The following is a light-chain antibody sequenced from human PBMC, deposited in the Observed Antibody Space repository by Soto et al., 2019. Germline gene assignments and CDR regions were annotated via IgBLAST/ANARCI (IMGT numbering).Light chain of an antibody. Sequence: QSALTQPASVSGSPGQSITISCTGTSSDVVSYNLVSWYQQHPGKAPKLMIYEGSKRPSWVSNRFSGSKSGNTASLTISGLQAEDEADYYCCSYAGSSTWVFGGGTQLTVL. CDR2: EGS. J-gene: IGLJ3*02. V-gene: IGLV2-23*01. CDR3: CSYAGSSTWV. CDR1: SSDVVSYNL.